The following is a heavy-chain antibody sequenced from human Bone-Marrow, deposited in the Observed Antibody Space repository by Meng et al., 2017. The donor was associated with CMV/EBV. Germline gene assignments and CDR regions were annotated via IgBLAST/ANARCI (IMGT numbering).Heavy chain of an antibody. CDR3: AKDVWYSSGCGS. D-gene: IGHD6-19*01. CDR1: GFAFSYYG. CDR2: IHYDGRNK. Sequence: GESLKISCAASGFAFSYYGMHWVRQAPGKGLEWVAFIHYDGRNKYYAESVKGRFTISRDNSKNTLYLQMNSLRAEDTAVYYCAKDVWYSSGCGSWGQGTLVTVSS. V-gene: IGHV3-30*02. J-gene: IGHJ5*02.